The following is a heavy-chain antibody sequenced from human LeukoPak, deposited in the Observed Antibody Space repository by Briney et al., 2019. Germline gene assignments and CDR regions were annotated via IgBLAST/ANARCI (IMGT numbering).Heavy chain of an antibody. CDR1: GFTFSSYS. D-gene: IGHD4-17*01. J-gene: IGHJ4*02. Sequence: GGSLRLSCAASGFTFSSYSMNWVRQAPGKGLEWVSFISKTSAKIYYGDSVRGRFTISRDNAKNSIHLQMGSLRVEDTAVYYCVRGDGDLFDFWGQGTLVSVSS. CDR3: VRGDGDLFDF. V-gene: IGHV3-21*06. CDR2: ISKTSAKI.